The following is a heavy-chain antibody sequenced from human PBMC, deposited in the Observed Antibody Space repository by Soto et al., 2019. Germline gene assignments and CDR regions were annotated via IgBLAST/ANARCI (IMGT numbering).Heavy chain of an antibody. CDR1: NGSISSRSSY. J-gene: IGHJ4*02. D-gene: IGHD4-17*01. CDR2: SYYIGNT. V-gene: IGHV4-39*01. CDR3: GGQDYGAKGDYLET. Sequence: QLQLQESGSGLVKPSETLSLTCTVSNGSISSRSSYWGWIRQTPGKGLEWIGRSYYIGNTYYNPSLKSRVTISIDTSKSQFSLKLNSVTAADTAVYFCGGQDYGAKGDYLETWGQGTLVPVSS.